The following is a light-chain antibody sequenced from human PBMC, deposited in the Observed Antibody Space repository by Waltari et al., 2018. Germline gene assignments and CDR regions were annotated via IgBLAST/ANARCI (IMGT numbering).Light chain of an antibody. CDR1: SPHVRGST. J-gene: IGLJ2*01. V-gene: IGLV1-44*01. CDR2: DRN. Sequence: QSVLTQPPSASGPPGQRVTIPCSGPSPHVRGSTAPWYQQVPGTAPKLLINDRNQRASGVPDRFSGSKSGTSASLAISGLQSEDEADYFCVVWDARLNGPVFGGGTKVTVL. CDR3: VVWDARLNGPV.